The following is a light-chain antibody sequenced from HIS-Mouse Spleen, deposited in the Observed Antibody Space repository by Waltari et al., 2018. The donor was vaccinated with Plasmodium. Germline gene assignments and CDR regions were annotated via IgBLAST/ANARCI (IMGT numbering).Light chain of an antibody. CDR3: HQYYSTPYT. CDR1: QSVLYSSNNKNY. J-gene: IGKJ2*01. V-gene: IGKV4-1*01. CDR2: WAS. Sequence: DIVMTQSPDSLAVSLGERATINCKSSQSVLYSSNNKNYLAWYHRKPGQPPKLRIYWASTRESGVPDRVSGSGSGTDFTLTISSLQAEDVAVYYCHQYYSTPYTFGQGTKLEIK.